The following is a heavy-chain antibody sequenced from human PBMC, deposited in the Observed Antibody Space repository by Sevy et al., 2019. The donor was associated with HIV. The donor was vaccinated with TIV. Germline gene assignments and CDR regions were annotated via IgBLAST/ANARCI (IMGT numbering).Heavy chain of an antibody. J-gene: IGHJ4*02. V-gene: IGHV3-23*01. CDR1: GFTFSSYA. D-gene: IGHD3-10*01. Sequence: GGSLRLSCTASGFTFSSYAMSWVRQAPGKGLEWVSAISGSGGSTYYADSVKGRFTISRDNSKNTLYLQMKSLRAEDTAVDYCAKDRVILWFGELLTEFDYWGQGTLVTVSS. CDR3: AKDRVILWFGELLTEFDY. CDR2: ISGSGGST.